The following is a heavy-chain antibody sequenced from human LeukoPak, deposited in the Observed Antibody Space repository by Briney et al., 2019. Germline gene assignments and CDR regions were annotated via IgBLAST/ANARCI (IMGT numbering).Heavy chain of an antibody. CDR3: ARAAVVTGSTETFDP. J-gene: IGHJ5*02. Sequence: ASVKVSCKASGHTFTAYYMFWVRQAPGQGLEWMGWINPNSGGTNYAQKFQGRVTMSRDTSTSAAYMELSRLRSDDTAVYYCARAAVVTGSTETFDPWGQGTLVTVSS. D-gene: IGHD2-8*02. CDR1: GHTFTAYY. V-gene: IGHV1-2*02. CDR2: INPNSGGT.